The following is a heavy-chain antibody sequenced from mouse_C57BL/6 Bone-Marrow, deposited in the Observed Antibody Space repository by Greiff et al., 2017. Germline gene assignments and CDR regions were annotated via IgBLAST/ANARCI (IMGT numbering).Heavy chain of an antibody. CDR1: GYSITSGYY. Sequence: DVQLQESGPGLVKPSQSLSLTCSVTGYSITSGYYWNWIRQFPGNKLEWMGYISYDGSNNYNPSLKNRISITRDTSKNQFFLKFNSVTTEDTATYYCASRYDYDGVYYFDYWGQGTTLTVSS. CDR2: ISYDGSN. CDR3: ASRYDYDGVYYFDY. J-gene: IGHJ2*01. V-gene: IGHV3-6*01. D-gene: IGHD2-4*01.